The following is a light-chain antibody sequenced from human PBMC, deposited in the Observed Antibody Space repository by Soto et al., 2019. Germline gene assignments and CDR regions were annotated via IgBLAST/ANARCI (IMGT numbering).Light chain of an antibody. J-gene: IGLJ2*01. Sequence: QAVVTQPPSVSGAPGQRVTISRTGSSSNIGAGYDVHWYQQLPGTAPKLLICGNSNRPSGVPDRFSGSKSGTSASLAITGLQAEDEADYYCQSYDSSLRAVVFGGGTKLTVL. CDR3: QSYDSSLRAVV. V-gene: IGLV1-40*01. CDR1: SSNIGAGYD. CDR2: GNS.